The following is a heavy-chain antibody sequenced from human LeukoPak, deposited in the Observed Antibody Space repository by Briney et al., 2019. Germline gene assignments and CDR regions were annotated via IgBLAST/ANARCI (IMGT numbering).Heavy chain of an antibody. CDR3: ARGVPRNRGLELSIGDY. V-gene: IGHV1-18*01. D-gene: IGHD1-7*01. CDR2: ISANNGNT. J-gene: IGHJ4*02. Sequence: ASVKVSCKSSGYTFTAYGISWVRQAPGQGLEWMGWISANNGNTNYAQKVQGRVTMTRDTSTSTAYMELSRLRSDDTAVYYCARGVPRNRGLELSIGDYWGQGTLVTVSS. CDR1: GYTFTAYG.